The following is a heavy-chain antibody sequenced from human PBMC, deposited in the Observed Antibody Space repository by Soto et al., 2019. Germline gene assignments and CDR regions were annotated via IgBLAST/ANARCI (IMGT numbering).Heavy chain of an antibody. D-gene: IGHD2-2*01. Sequence: GASVKVSCKASGYTFTSYYMHWVRQAPGQGLEWVGLINPSGASTTYAQKFQGRVTITADESTSTAYMELSSLRSEDTAVYYCAREGLVLVPTTVNSDYYYYAMDVWGQGTTVTVSS. V-gene: IGHV1-46*01. CDR2: INPSGAST. CDR3: AREGLVLVPTTVNSDYYYYAMDV. J-gene: IGHJ6*02. CDR1: GYTFTSYY.